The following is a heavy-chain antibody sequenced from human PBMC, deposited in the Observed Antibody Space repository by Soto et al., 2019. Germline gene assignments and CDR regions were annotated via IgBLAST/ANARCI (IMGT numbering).Heavy chain of an antibody. CDR2: LDGDGSNT. V-gene: IGHV3-74*01. D-gene: IGHD1-1*01. Sequence: EVQLVESGGGLVQPGGSLRLSCAASGFNVYSFDRYWMHWVRQAPGKGLVWISLLDGDGSNTAYADSVKGRFTISRDNAKNMLYLQMNSLRVEDTAVSYCATVEGYKPRSWGQGTLVTVSS. CDR1: GFNVYSFDRYW. J-gene: IGHJ4*02. CDR3: ATVEGYKPRS.